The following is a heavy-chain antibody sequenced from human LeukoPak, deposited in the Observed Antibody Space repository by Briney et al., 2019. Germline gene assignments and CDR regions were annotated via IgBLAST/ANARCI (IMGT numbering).Heavy chain of an antibody. CDR2: ISGSGGST. V-gene: IGHV3-23*01. CDR1: GFTFSSYG. J-gene: IGHJ3*02. Sequence: GGSLRLSFAASGFTFSSYGMSWVRQAPGKGLKWVSAISGSGGSTYYADSVKGRSTISRDSAKNSLFLQMNSLRADDTAVYYCARVKVSGAFDIWGQGTMVTVSS. CDR3: ARVKVSGAFDI. D-gene: IGHD1-14*01.